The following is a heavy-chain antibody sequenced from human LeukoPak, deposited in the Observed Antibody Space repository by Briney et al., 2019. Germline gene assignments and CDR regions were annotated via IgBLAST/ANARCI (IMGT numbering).Heavy chain of an antibody. Sequence: SETLSLTCTVSGGSISSYYWSWIRQPPGKGLEWIGYFYYSGSTNYNPSLKSRVTISVDTSKNQFSLKLSSVTAADTAVYYCARDRITIFGVVDAFDIWGQGTMVTVSS. V-gene: IGHV4-59*01. D-gene: IGHD3-3*01. CDR3: ARDRITIFGVVDAFDI. J-gene: IGHJ3*02. CDR1: GGSISSYY. CDR2: FYYSGST.